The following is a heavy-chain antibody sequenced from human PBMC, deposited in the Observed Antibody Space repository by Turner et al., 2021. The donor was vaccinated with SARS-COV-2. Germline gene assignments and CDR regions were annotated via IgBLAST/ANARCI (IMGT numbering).Heavy chain of an antibody. CDR2: ISWNSGSI. CDR1: GFTFDDYG. CDR3: AKVRRFAFDI. V-gene: IGHV3-9*01. Sequence: EVRLVESGGGLVQPGRSLRLSCAASGFTFDDYGMHWVRQAPGKGLEWVSGISWNSGSIGYADSVKGRFTISRDNAKNSLYLQMNSLRAEDTALYYCAKVRRFAFDIWGQGTMVTVSS. J-gene: IGHJ3*02.